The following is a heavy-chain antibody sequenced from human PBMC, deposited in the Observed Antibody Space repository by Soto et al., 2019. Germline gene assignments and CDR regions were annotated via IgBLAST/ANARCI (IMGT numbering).Heavy chain of an antibody. J-gene: IGHJ4*02. D-gene: IGHD1-7*01. CDR1: GGSISSSNW. CDR3: ARDRGAHWNCVRGFDY. V-gene: IGHV4-4*02. CDR2: IYHSGST. Sequence: SETLSLTCAVSGGSISSSNWWSWVRQPPGKGLEWIGEIYHSGSTNYNPSLKSRVTISVDKSKNQFSLKLSSVTAADTAVYYCARDRGAHWNCVRGFDYWGQGTRVTVSS.